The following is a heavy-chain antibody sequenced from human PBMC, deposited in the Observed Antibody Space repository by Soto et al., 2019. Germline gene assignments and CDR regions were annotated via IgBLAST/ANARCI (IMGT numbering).Heavy chain of an antibody. CDR3: ARDRPMRALDY. CDR1: VFPFSSFW. CDR2: INSDGSSR. Sequence: GGSLRLSCAASVFPFSSFWMHWVRQAPGKGLVWVSRINSDGSSRSYADSVKGRFTISRDNAKNTLYLQMNSLRDDDTAVYYCARDRPMRALDYWGQGNLVTVSS. J-gene: IGHJ4*02. V-gene: IGHV3-74*01.